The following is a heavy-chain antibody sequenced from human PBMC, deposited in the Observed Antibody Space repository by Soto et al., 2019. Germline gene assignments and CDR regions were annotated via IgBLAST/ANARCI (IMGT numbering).Heavy chain of an antibody. CDR2: IYSGGST. J-gene: IGHJ5*02. D-gene: IGHD3-16*01. Sequence: GGSLRLSCAASGFTVSSNYMSWVRQAPGKGLEWVSVIYSGGSTYYADSVKGRFTISRDNSKNTLYLQMNSLRAEDTAVYYCARGVPPYDSTFGGVPGWFDPWGQGTLVTVPS. V-gene: IGHV3-53*01. CDR1: GFTVSSNY. CDR3: ARGVPPYDSTFGGVPGWFDP.